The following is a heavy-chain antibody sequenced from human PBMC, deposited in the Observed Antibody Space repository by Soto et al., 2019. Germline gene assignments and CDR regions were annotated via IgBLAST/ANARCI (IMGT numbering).Heavy chain of an antibody. CDR1: GFTFSSYW. Sequence: EVQLVESGGGLVQPGGSLTLSCAASGFTFSSYWMHWVRQAPGKGLMWVSRINNDGSTTTYADSVKGRFTISRDNAKNTFYLQMNSLRADDTAVYYCARDMWMGATGGDFWGQGALVIVSS. D-gene: IGHD1-26*01. J-gene: IGHJ4*02. CDR2: INNDGSTT. V-gene: IGHV3-74*01. CDR3: ARDMWMGATGGDF.